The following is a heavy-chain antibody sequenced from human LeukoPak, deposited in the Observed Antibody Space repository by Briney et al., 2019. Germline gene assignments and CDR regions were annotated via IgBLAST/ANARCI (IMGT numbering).Heavy chain of an antibody. Sequence: SETLSLTCTVSGGSISSYYWSWIRQPPGKGLEWIGYIYYSGSTNYNPSLKSRVTISVDTSKNQFSLKLSSVTAADTAVYYCASEGYYDRRGGWFDPWGQGTLVTVSS. CDR1: GGSISSYY. V-gene: IGHV4-59*01. CDR2: IYYSGST. J-gene: IGHJ5*02. D-gene: IGHD3-22*01. CDR3: ASEGYYDRRGGWFDP.